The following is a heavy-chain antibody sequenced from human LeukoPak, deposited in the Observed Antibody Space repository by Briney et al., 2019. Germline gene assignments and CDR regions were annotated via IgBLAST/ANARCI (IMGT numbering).Heavy chain of an antibody. CDR3: ARYSSRNWFHP. D-gene: IGHD6-13*01. Sequence: AASVKVSCKASGYTFTSYGISWVRQAPGQGLEWMGWISDYNGKKNYAEKLQGRVTITTDRSKSTAYMELKSLRSEDTAVYYCARYSSRNWFHPLGRGTLPTVSS. J-gene: IGHJ5*02. V-gene: IGHV1-18*01. CDR1: GYTFTSYG. CDR2: ISDYNGKK.